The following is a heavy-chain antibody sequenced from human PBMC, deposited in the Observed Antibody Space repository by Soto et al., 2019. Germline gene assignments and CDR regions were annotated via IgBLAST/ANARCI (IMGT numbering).Heavy chain of an antibody. Sequence: EVQLVESGGGLVQPGGSLRLSCAASGFTFSDYSMSWVRQAPGKGLEWVSYISGAGATIYYADSVRGRFTISSDRAKKSLYLQMNSLRDEDTAVYYCARDGGVSYEMDVWGQGPTVTVSS. CDR3: ARDGGVSYEMDV. D-gene: IGHD6-25*01. CDR2: ISGAGATI. J-gene: IGHJ6*02. V-gene: IGHV3-48*02. CDR1: GFTFSDYS.